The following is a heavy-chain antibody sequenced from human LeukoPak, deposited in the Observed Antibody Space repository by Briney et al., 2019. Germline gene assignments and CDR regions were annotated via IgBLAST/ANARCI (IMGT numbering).Heavy chain of an antibody. D-gene: IGHD5-24*01. J-gene: IGHJ4*02. Sequence: GGSPRLSCAASGFTFNSNFMTWVRETPGKGLEWVAHIKQDGSDKFYVDSVKGRFTISRDNAKNSLYLQMNSLRAEDTAVYFCARTSTRDGYRYFDYWGPGTLVTVSS. CDR1: GFTFNSNF. CDR3: ARTSTRDGYRYFDY. CDR2: IKQDGSDK. V-gene: IGHV3-7*04.